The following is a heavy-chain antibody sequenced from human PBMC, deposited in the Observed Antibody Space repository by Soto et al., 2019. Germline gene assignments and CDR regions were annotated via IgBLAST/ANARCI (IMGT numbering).Heavy chain of an antibody. CDR2: IIPIFGTA. Sequence: QVQLVQSGAEVKKPGSSVKVSCKASGGTFSSYAISWVRQAPGQGLEWMGGIIPIFGTANYAQKFQGRVTITADDSTSTADRELSSLRSEDTAVYYCARDPPLGGSYDVDAFDIWGQGTMVTVSS. CDR3: ARDPPLGGSYDVDAFDI. CDR1: GGTFSSYA. D-gene: IGHD1-26*01. V-gene: IGHV1-69*12. J-gene: IGHJ3*02.